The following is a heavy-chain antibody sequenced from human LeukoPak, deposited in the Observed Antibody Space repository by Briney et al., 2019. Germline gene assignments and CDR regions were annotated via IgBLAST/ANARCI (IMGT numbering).Heavy chain of an antibody. CDR2: IYHSGST. J-gene: IGHJ5*02. V-gene: IGHV4-34*01. CDR1: GGSFSGYY. D-gene: IGHD1-26*01. CDR3: ARATVGATGWFDP. Sequence: PSETLSLTCAVYGGSFSGYYWSWIRQPPGKGLEWIGSIYHSGSTYYNPSLKSRVTISVDTSKNQFSLKLSSVTAADTAVYYCARATVGATGWFDPWGQGTLVTVSS.